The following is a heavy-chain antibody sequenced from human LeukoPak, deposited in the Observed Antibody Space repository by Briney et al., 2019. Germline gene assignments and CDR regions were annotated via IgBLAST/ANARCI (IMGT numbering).Heavy chain of an antibody. CDR3: AREWMATSERGDYYFDH. V-gene: IGHV3-53*01. CDR1: GFTVSSNY. Sequence: PGGSLRLSCAASGFTVSSNYMSWVRQAPGKGLEWVSVIYSGGSTYYADSVKGRFTISRDNSKNTLYLQMNSLRAEDTAVYYCAREWMATSERGDYYFDHWGQGTLVTVSS. J-gene: IGHJ4*02. CDR2: IYSGGST. D-gene: IGHD5-24*01.